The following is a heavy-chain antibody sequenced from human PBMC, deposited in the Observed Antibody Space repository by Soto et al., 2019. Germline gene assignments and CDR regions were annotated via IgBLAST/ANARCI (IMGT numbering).Heavy chain of an antibody. J-gene: IGHJ3*02. D-gene: IGHD2-15*01. Sequence: EVQLVESGGGLVQPGGSLRLSCAASGFTFSSYAMHWVRQAPGKGLEYVSAISSNGGSTYHANFVKGRFSISRDNSKNTRYLQMGSLRAEDMAVYYCARSRIVVVVNDAYDICGQGTMVTVSS. CDR3: ARSRIVVVVNDAYDI. V-gene: IGHV3-64*01. CDR2: ISSNGGST. CDR1: GFTFSSYA.